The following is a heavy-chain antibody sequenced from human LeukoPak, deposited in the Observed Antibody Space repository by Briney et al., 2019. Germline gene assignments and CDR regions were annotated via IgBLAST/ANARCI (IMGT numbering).Heavy chain of an antibody. CDR2: IYYSGST. V-gene: IGHV4-59*01. D-gene: IGHD6-13*01. J-gene: IGHJ4*02. Sequence: PSETLSLTCTVSGGSISSYHWSWIRQPPGKGLEWIGYIYYSGSTNYNPSLKSRVTISVDTSKNQFSLKLSSVTAADTAVYYCAREEGGQLDYWGQGTLVTVSS. CDR3: AREEGGQLDY. CDR1: GGSISSYH.